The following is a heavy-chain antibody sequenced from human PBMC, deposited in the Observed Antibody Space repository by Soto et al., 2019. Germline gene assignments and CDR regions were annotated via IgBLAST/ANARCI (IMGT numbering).Heavy chain of an antibody. CDR1: GFTFSSYA. V-gene: IGHV3-30-3*01. CDR2: ISYDGSNK. CDR3: AYNWNELVYYYYGMDV. Sequence: SGGSLRLSCAASGFTFSSYAMHWVRQAPGKGPEWVAVISYDGSNKYYADSVKGRFTISRDNSKNTLYLQMNSLRAEDTAVYYCAYNWNELVYYYYGMDVWGQGTTVTVSS. D-gene: IGHD1-20*01. J-gene: IGHJ6*02.